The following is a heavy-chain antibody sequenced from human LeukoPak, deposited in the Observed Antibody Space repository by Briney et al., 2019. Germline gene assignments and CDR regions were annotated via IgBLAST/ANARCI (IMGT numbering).Heavy chain of an antibody. CDR2: ISSSSSTI. Sequence: GGSLRLSCAASGFTFSSYSMNWVRQAPGKGLEWVSYISSSSSTIYYADSVKGRFTISRDNAKNSLYLQMNSLRAEGTAVYYCARESRGELEDYWGQGTLVTVSS. CDR1: GFTFSSYS. V-gene: IGHV3-48*01. D-gene: IGHD1-26*01. CDR3: ARESRGELEDY. J-gene: IGHJ4*02.